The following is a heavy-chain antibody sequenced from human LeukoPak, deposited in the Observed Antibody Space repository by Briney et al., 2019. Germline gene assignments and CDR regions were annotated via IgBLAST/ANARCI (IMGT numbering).Heavy chain of an antibody. V-gene: IGHV4-59*12. D-gene: IGHD3-22*01. Sequence: SETLSLTCTVSGGSISSYYWSWIRQPPGKGLEWIGYIYYSGSTYYNPSLKSRVTISVDTSKNQFSLKLSSVTAADTAVYYCARDRRNDSSGYYLDAFDIWGQGTMVTVSS. CDR1: GGSISSYY. CDR2: IYYSGST. J-gene: IGHJ3*02. CDR3: ARDRRNDSSGYYLDAFDI.